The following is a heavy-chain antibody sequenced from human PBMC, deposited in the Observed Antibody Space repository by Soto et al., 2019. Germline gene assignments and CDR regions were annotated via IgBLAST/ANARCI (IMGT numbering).Heavy chain of an antibody. CDR1: GFTFSCYS. V-gene: IGHV3-23*01. Sequence: VSLRLSCAASGFTFSCYSMSWVRQAPGKGPEWVSGFRTGGDDGTTYYADSVKGRFTISRDNSKNTLFLQMNSLRVEDTAIYYCAKKVNSGPGSQYFDYWGQGTLVTVSS. CDR2: FRTGGDDGTT. J-gene: IGHJ4*02. D-gene: IGHD3-10*01. CDR3: AKKVNSGPGSQYFDY.